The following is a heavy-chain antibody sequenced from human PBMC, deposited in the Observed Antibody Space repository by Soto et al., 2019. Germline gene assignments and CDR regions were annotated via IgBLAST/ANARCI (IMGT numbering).Heavy chain of an antibody. J-gene: IGHJ6*02. CDR2: IYYSGST. Sequence: QVQLQESGPGVVKPSETLSLTCTVSGGSISSYYWSWIRQPPGKGLEWIGYIYYSGSTNYNPSLKSRVTISVDTSKNQFSLKLSSVTAADTAVYYCARGGRVRVVAATGFYYYYGMDVWGQGTTVTVSS. V-gene: IGHV4-59*01. D-gene: IGHD2-15*01. CDR3: ARGGRVRVVAATGFYYYYGMDV. CDR1: GGSISSYY.